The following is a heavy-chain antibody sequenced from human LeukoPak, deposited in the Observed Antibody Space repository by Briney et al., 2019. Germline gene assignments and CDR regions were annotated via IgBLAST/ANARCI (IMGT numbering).Heavy chain of an antibody. D-gene: IGHD5-18*01. Sequence: PSETLSLTCTVSGGSISSYYWSWIRQPPGKGLEWIGYIYYSGSTNYNPSLKSRVTISVDTSKNQFSLKLSSVTAADTAVYYCARLYSYRYLWYFDLWGRGTLVTVSS. CDR3: ARLYSYRYLWYFDL. V-gene: IGHV4-59*01. CDR1: GGSISSYY. J-gene: IGHJ2*01. CDR2: IYYSGST.